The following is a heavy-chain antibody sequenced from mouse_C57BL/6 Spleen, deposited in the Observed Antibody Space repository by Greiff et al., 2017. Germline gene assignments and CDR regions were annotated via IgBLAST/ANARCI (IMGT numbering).Heavy chain of an antibody. CDR1: GYTFTSYW. CDR3: ARRAVDYFDY. D-gene: IGHD1-1*01. CDR2: IYPSDSET. Sequence: QVQLQQPGAELVRPGSSVKLSCKASGYTFTSYWMDWVKQRPGQGLEWIGNIYPSDSETHYNQKFKDKATLTVDKSSSTAYMQLSSLTSEDSAVYYCARRAVDYFDYWGQGTTLTVAS. J-gene: IGHJ2*01. V-gene: IGHV1-61*01.